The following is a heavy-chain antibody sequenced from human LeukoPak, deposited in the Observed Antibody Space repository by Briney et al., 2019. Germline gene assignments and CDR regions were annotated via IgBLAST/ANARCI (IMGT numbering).Heavy chain of an antibody. V-gene: IGHV4-30-4*01. CDR1: GGSISSGDYY. Sequence: PSQTLSLTCTFSGGSISSGDYYWSSIRQPPGKGLEWIGYIYYTGSTYYNPSLKSRVTISVDTSKNQFSLKLSSVTAADTAVYYCAREGDSSGWLDYWGQGTLVTVSS. D-gene: IGHD6-19*01. CDR2: IYYTGST. CDR3: AREGDSSGWLDY. J-gene: IGHJ4*02.